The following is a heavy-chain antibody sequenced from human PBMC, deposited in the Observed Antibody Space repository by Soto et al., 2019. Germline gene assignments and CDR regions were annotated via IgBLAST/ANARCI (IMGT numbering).Heavy chain of an antibody. V-gene: IGHV4-30-4*01. J-gene: IGHJ4*02. CDR3: ARGEKGSHGAQFDD. CDR2: IYYSGST. D-gene: IGHD4-17*01. CDR1: GGSISSGDCY. Sequence: QVQLQESGPGLVKPSQTLSLICTVSGGSISSGDCYWSWIRQPPGKGLEWIGYIYYSGSTYYNPSLKSRVTISLDTSKNQFSLKLSSVTAADTAVYYCARGEKGSHGAQFDDWGQGTLVTVSS.